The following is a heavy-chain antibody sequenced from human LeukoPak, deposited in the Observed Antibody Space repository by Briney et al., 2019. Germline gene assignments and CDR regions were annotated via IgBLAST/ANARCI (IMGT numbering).Heavy chain of an antibody. CDR3: ARDSWSSRENWFDP. CDR1: GGSISSSTYF. D-gene: IGHD6-13*01. Sequence: SETLSLTCTVSGGSISSSTYFWGWIRQPPGKGLEWIGTIYYSGSTYYNPSLKSRVTISVDTSKNQFTLKLSSVTAADTAVYYCARDSWSSRENWFDPWGQGTLVTVSS. V-gene: IGHV4-39*06. J-gene: IGHJ5*02. CDR2: IYYSGST.